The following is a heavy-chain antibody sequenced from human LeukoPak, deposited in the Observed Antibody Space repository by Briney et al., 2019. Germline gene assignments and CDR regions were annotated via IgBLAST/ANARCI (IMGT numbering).Heavy chain of an antibody. CDR2: IYYSGTA. D-gene: IGHD2-8*01. J-gene: IGHJ4*02. CDR1: GGSISSGALY. CDR3: ARFSNAHGVKFDY. Sequence: SETLSLTCTVSGGSISSGALYWSWVRPHPEMGRVWVGYIYYSGTAYYNPSLNSRATMSVDTSKNPFSLKLDSVTAADTAVYYCARFSNAHGVKFDYWGQGTLVTVSS. V-gene: IGHV4-31*03.